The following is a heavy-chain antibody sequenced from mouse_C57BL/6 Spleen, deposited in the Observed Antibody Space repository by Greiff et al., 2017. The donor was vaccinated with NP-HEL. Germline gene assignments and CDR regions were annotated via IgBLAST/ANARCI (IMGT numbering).Heavy chain of an antibody. J-gene: IGHJ3*01. CDR1: GYTFTDYY. V-gene: IGHV1-26*01. CDR2: INPNNGGT. CDR3: ARGDYGAWFAY. D-gene: IGHD2-4*01. Sequence: VQLKQSGPELVKPGASVKISCKASGYTFTDYYMNWVKQSHGKSLEWIGDINPNNGGTSYNQKFKGKATLTVDKSSSTAYMELRSLTSEDSAVYYCARGDYGAWFAYWGQGTLVTVSA.